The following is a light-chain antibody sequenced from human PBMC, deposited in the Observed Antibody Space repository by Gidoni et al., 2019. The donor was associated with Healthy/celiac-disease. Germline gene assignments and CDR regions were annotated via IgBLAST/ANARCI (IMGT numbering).Light chain of an antibody. Sequence: QSALTQPRSVSGSPGQSVTISFTGTSSDVGGYNYVSWYQQHPGKAPKRMIYDVSKRPSGVPDRFSGSKSGNTASLTISGLQAEDEADYYCCSYAGSYTVFGGGTKLTVL. CDR3: CSYAGSYTV. J-gene: IGLJ2*01. CDR2: DVS. CDR1: SSDVGGYNY. V-gene: IGLV2-11*01.